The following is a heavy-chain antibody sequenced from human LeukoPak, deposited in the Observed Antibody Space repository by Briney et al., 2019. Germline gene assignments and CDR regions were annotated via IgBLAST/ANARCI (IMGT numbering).Heavy chain of an antibody. Sequence: ASVKVSCKASGYTFTNYGISWVRQAPGQWLEWMGWISAYNGNTNYAQKLQGRVTMTTDTSTSTAYMELSSLRSEDTAVYYCAREAENDYVWGSYRYGGYYFDYWGQGTLVTVSS. CDR3: AREAENDYVWGSYRYGGYYFDY. V-gene: IGHV1-18*01. CDR1: GYTFTNYG. CDR2: ISAYNGNT. D-gene: IGHD3-16*02. J-gene: IGHJ4*02.